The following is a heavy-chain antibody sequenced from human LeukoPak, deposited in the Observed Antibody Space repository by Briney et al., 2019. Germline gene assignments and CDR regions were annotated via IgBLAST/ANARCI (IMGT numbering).Heavy chain of an antibody. CDR2: INPNSGGT. J-gene: IGHJ4*02. CDR3: ARAPIYYYDSSGYYYFDY. V-gene: IGHV1-2*02. CDR1: GYTFTGYY. Sequence: ASVKVSCKASGYTFTGYYMHWLRQAPGLGLEWMGWINPNSGGTNYAQKFQGRVTMTRDTSISTAYMELSRLRSDDTAVYYCARAPIYYYDSSGYYYFDYWGQGTLVTVSS. D-gene: IGHD3-22*01.